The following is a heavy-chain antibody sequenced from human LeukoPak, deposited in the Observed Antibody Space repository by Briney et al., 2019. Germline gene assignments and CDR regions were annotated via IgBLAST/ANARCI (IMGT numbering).Heavy chain of an antibody. CDR2: ISAYNGNT. D-gene: IGHD6-19*01. Sequence: GASVKVSCKASGYTFSSCGIRWVRQAPGQGREWMGWISAYNGNTNYAQKFQGRVTMTTDTSTSTAYMELRSLRSDDTAVYYCARDLHSSGWYFFDYWGQGTLVTVSS. CDR1: GYTFSSCG. J-gene: IGHJ4*02. V-gene: IGHV1-18*01. CDR3: ARDLHSSGWYFFDY.